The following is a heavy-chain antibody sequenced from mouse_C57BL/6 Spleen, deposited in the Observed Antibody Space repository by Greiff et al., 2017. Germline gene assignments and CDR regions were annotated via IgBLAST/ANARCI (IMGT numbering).Heavy chain of an antibody. CDR2: ISDGGSFH. D-gene: IGHD1-1*02. CDR3: ARYGTYYHFDY. Sequence: EVKLMESGGGLVKPGGSLKLSCAASGFPFSSSAMSWVRQTPEKRLEWVATISDGGSFHYYPDNVKGRFTIARDNAKNNLYLQMSNLKSEDAAMYYRARYGTYYHFDYWGQGTTLTVSA. J-gene: IGHJ2*01. V-gene: IGHV5-4*03. CDR1: GFPFSSSA.